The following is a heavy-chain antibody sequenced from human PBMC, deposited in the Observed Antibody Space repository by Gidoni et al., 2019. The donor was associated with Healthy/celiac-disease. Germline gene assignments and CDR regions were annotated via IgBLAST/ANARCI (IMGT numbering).Heavy chain of an antibody. CDR3: ARDPAVPMGMDV. J-gene: IGHJ6*02. CDR2: ISSSSSYI. V-gene: IGHV3-21*01. CDR1: GFTFSSYS. D-gene: IGHD6-19*01. Sequence: EVQLVESGGGLVKPGGSLRLSCAASGFTFSSYSMNWVRQAPGKGLEWVSSISSSSSYIYYADSVKGRFTISRDNAKNSLYLQMNSLRAEDTAVYYCARDPAVPMGMDVWGQGTTVTVSS.